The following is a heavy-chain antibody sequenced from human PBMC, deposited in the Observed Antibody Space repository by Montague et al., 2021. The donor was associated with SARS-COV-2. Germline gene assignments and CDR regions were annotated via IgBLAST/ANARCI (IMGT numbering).Heavy chain of an antibody. CDR3: ARINSDPLDYYYYGIDF. CDR1: GFSLSTSGMC. D-gene: IGHD1-1*01. Sequence: PALVKPTQTLTLTCTFSGFSLSTSGMCVSWIRQPPGKALEWLALIDWDDDKYYSTSLKTRLTISKDTSKNQVVLTMTNMDPVDTATYYCARINSDPLDYYYYGIDFWGQGTTVTVSS. CDR2: IDWDDDK. J-gene: IGHJ6*02. V-gene: IGHV2-70*01.